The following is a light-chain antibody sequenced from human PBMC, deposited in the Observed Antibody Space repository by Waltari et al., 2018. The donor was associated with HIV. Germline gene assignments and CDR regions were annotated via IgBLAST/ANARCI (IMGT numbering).Light chain of an antibody. V-gene: IGLV1-44*01. CDR3: ATWDDTLSGPV. Sequence: QSLLTQPTSVSGTPGQIITISCSVNISPIGRNSLNCYQQFSGAAPKLLIFSNNQHPSGVPARFSGSKSGSAASLAISGLHSDDEAIYHCATWDDTLSGPVFGGGTKLTVL. J-gene: IGLJ3*02. CDR2: SNN. CDR1: ISPIGRNS.